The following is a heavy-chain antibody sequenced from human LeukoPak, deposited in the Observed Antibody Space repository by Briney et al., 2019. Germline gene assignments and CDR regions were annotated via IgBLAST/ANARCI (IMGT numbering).Heavy chain of an antibody. Sequence: SVKVSCKASGGTFSSYAISWVRQAPGQGREWRGRIIPIFGIANYAQKFQGRVTITADKSTSTAYMELSSLRSEDTAVYYCARRDIVVVPATAHQAGYYYGMDVWGQGTTVTVSS. V-gene: IGHV1-69*04. CDR1: GGTFSSYA. CDR2: IIPIFGIA. CDR3: ARRDIVVVPATAHQAGYYYGMDV. D-gene: IGHD2-2*01. J-gene: IGHJ6*02.